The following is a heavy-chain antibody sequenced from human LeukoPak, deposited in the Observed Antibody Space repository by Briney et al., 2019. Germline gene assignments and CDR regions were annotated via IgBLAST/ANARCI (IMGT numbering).Heavy chain of an antibody. CDR2: ISGSGGST. J-gene: IGHJ4*02. CDR3: AKGDYGGNSGPLAY. Sequence: GGSLRLSCAASGFTFSSYAMSWVRQAPGKGLEWVSAISGSGGSTYYADSVKGRFTISRDNSKNTLYLQMNSPRAEDTAVYYCAKGDYGGNSGPLAYWGQGTPVTVSS. V-gene: IGHV3-23*01. D-gene: IGHD4-23*01. CDR1: GFTFSSYA.